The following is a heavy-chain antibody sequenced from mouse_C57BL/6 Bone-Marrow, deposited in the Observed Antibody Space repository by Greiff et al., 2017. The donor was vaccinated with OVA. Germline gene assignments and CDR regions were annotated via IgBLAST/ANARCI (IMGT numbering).Heavy chain of an antibody. CDR3: AREEGGYYCGSSWFAY. CDR1: GFSLTSYG. V-gene: IGHV2-2*01. D-gene: IGHD1-1*01. J-gene: IGHJ3*01. Sequence: QVQLKESGPGLVQPSQSLSITCTVSGFSLTSYGVHWVRQSPGQGLEWLGVIWSGGSTDYNAAFISRLSISKDKSKSQVFFKMNSLQADDTAIYYCAREEGGYYCGSSWFAYWGQGTLVTVSA. CDR2: IWSGGST.